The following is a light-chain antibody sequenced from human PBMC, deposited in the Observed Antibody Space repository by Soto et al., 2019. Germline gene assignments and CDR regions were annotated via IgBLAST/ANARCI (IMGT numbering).Light chain of an antibody. J-gene: IGLJ3*02. CDR1: SGPVFTSSY. CDR3: LLYLGDGIWV. V-gene: IGLV8-61*01. Sequence: QAVVTQEPSFSVSPGGTVTLTCGLSSGPVFTSSYPNWYQQTPGQAPRTLIFNTNTRSSGVPDRFSGSILGDKAALTITGAQADDDSYYYCLLYLGDGIWVFGGGTKLTVL. CDR2: NTN.